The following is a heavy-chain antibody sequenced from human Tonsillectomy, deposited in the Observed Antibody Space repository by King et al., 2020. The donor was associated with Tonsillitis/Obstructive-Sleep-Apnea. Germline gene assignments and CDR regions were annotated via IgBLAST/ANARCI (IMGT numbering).Heavy chain of an antibody. Sequence: VQLVESGGGLVQPGRSLRLSCAASGFTFDDYAMHWVRHAPGKGLEWVSGISWNSDTEAYADSVKGRFTISRDNAMSSLYLQMNSLRPEDTAFYYCAKELGSTSSYYYYMDVWGKGTTVTVSS. CDR1: GFTFDDYA. D-gene: IGHD2/OR15-2a*01. V-gene: IGHV3-9*01. CDR2: ISWNSDTE. CDR3: AKELGSTSSYYYYMDV. J-gene: IGHJ6*03.